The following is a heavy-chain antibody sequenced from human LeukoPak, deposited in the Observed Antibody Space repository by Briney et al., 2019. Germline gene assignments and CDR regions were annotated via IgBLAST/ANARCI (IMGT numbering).Heavy chain of an antibody. D-gene: IGHD3-22*01. Sequence: PGGSLRLSCAASGFTFSSYWMSWVRQAPGKGLEWVANIMQDGSQKYYVDSVKGRFTISRDNAKNSLYLQTNSLRAEDMAVYYCARELSYYDSSGYHYFDYWGQGTLVTVSS. V-gene: IGHV3-7*01. J-gene: IGHJ4*02. CDR2: IMQDGSQK. CDR3: ARELSYYDSSGYHYFDY. CDR1: GFTFSSYW.